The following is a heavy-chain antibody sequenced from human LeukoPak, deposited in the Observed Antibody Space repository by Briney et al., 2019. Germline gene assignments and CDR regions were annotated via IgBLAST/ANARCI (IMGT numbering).Heavy chain of an antibody. CDR3: ASQWYFDL. CDR1: GFAFSSYS. J-gene: IGHJ2*01. V-gene: IGHV3-48*01. CDR2: ISSSSTI. Sequence: GGSLRLSCAASGFAFSSYSMNWVRQAPGKGLEWVSYISSSSTIYYADSVKGRFTISRDNAKNSLYLQMNSLRAEDTAVYYCASQWYFDLWGRGTLVTVSS.